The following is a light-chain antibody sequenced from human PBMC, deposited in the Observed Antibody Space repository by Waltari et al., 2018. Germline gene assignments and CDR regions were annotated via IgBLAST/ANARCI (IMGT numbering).Light chain of an antibody. CDR3: CSFAGSPLYV. CDR2: DVS. J-gene: IGLJ1*01. CDR1: SSDVAGYNY. Sequence: QSALTQPRSVSGSPGQSVTISCTGTSSDVAGYNYVSWYQQHPGKAPKLMIYDVSKWPSGVPDRFSGSRSGDTASLTISGLQAEDEADYYCCSFAGSPLYVFGTGTKVTVL. V-gene: IGLV2-11*01.